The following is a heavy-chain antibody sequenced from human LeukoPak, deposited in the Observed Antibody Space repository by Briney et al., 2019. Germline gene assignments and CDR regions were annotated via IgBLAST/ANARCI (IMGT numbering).Heavy chain of an antibody. J-gene: IGHJ4*02. CDR3: ARGFKGRSVGYYDSSGYKGNFDY. CDR1: GGSFSGYY. CDR2: INHSGST. Sequence: SGTLSLTCAVYGGSFSGYYWSWIRQPPGKGLEWIGEINHSGSTNYNPSLKSRVTISVDTSKNQFSLKLSSVAAADTAAYYCARGFKGRSVGYYDSSGYKGNFDYWGQGTLVTVSS. V-gene: IGHV4-34*01. D-gene: IGHD3-22*01.